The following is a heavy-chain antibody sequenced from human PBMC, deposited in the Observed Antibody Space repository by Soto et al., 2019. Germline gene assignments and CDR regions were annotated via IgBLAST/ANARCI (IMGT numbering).Heavy chain of an antibody. D-gene: IGHD3-22*01. CDR2: ISAYNGNT. CDR3: ERTDRRPQDFDY. J-gene: IGHJ4*02. V-gene: IGHV1-18*01. Sequence: QVQLVQSGAEVKKPGASVKVSCKASGYTFTSYGISWVRQAPGQGLEWMGWISAYNGNTNYAQKLEGRVTMTTYTSTRKAYMGLRSLSSDDTAVYYCERTDRRPQDFDYWGQGTLVTVSS. CDR1: GYTFTSYG.